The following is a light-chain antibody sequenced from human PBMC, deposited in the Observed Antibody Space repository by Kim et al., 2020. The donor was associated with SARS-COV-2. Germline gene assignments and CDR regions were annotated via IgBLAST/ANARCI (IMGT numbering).Light chain of an antibody. V-gene: IGLV1-44*01. J-gene: IGLJ2*01. Sequence: QSVLTQSPSESGTPGQRVTISCSGSSSNIGSNTVNWYQQLPGTAPKLLIYGNNQRPSGVPDRFSGSKSGTSASLAISGLQSEDEADYFCAGWDDSLNGVVFGGGTQLTVL. CDR1: SSNIGSNT. CDR2: GNN. CDR3: AGWDDSLNGVV.